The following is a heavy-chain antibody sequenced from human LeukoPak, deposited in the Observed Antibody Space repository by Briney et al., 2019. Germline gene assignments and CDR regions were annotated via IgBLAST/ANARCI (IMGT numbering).Heavy chain of an antibody. Sequence: GRSLRLSCAASGFTFSSYGMHWVRQAPGKGLEWVAVIWYDGSNKYYADSVKGRFTISRDNSKNTPYLQMNSLRAEDTAVYYCARDFRLYSSSFNDAFDIWGQGTMVTVSS. CDR3: ARDFRLYSSSFNDAFDI. CDR1: GFTFSSYG. CDR2: IWYDGSNK. D-gene: IGHD6-13*01. J-gene: IGHJ3*02. V-gene: IGHV3-33*01.